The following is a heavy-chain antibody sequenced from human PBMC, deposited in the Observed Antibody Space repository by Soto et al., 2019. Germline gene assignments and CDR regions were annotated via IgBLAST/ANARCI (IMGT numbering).Heavy chain of an antibody. V-gene: IGHV1-46*01. CDR1: GYTFTSYY. Sequence: ASVKVSCKASGYTFTSYYMHWVRRAPGQGLEWMGIINPSGGSTSYAQKFQGRVTMTRDTSTSTVYMELSSLRSEDTAVYYCASKGGVLRFLEWNYGMDVWGQGTTVTVSS. J-gene: IGHJ6*02. CDR2: INPSGGST. CDR3: ASKGGVLRFLEWNYGMDV. D-gene: IGHD3-3*01.